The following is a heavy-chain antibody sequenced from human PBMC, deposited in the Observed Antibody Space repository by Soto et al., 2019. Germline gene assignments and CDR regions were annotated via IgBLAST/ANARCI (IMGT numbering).Heavy chain of an antibody. CDR3: TKVLALPPNDAFDI. J-gene: IGHJ3*02. D-gene: IGHD3-3*02. CDR1: GFNFNVAW. CDR2: IKSKGGGETT. V-gene: IGHV3-15*01. Sequence: EGQLVESGGRLVEPGGSLRLSCAASGFNFNVAWMNWVRQAPGKGLEWLGRIKSKGGGETTEYVAFVKGRVTISRDDSKNTLYLQRNSLKSEDTAVYYCTKVLALPPNDAFDIWGQGTMVTVSS.